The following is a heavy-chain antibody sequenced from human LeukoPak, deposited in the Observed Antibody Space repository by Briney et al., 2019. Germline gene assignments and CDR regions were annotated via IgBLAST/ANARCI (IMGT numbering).Heavy chain of an antibody. CDR2: ISYDGSNK. CDR3: ARLTVVVPAAWSSDMDV. D-gene: IGHD2-2*01. V-gene: IGHV3-30-3*01. Sequence: GGPLKLSCAASGFTFSSYAMHWVRQAPGKGLEWVAVISYDGSNKYYADSVKGRFTISRDNSKNTLYLQMNSLRAEDTAVYYCARLTVVVPAAWSSDMDVWGKGTTVTVSS. J-gene: IGHJ6*03. CDR1: GFTFSSYA.